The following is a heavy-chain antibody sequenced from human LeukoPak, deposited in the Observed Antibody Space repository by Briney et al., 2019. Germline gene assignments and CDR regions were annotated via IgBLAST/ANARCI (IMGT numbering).Heavy chain of an antibody. CDR2: IKSKTDGGTT. Sequence: PGGSLRLSCAASGFTFSNAWMSWVRQAPGKGLEWVGRIKSKTDGGTTDYAAPVKGRFTISRDDSKTTLYLQMNSLKTEDTAVYYCTADLVNYDFWSGYSPYYYYYYMDVWGKGTTVTVSS. J-gene: IGHJ6*03. D-gene: IGHD3-3*01. V-gene: IGHV3-15*01. CDR1: GFTFSNAW. CDR3: TADLVNYDFWSGYSPYYYYYYMDV.